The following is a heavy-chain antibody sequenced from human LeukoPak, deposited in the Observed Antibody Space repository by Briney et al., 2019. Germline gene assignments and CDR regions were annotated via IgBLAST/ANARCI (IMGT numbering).Heavy chain of an antibody. CDR2: IYYSGST. D-gene: IGHD3-22*01. V-gene: IGHV4-30-4*08. J-gene: IGHJ4*02. Sequence: PSETLSLTCTVSGDSISSGSYYWSWIRQPAGKGLEWIGYIYYSGSTYYNPSLKSRVTISVDTSMNQFSLKLSSVTAADTAVYYCARQLTYYYDSSGYLFWGRGTLVTVSS. CDR1: GDSISSGSYY. CDR3: ARQLTYYYDSSGYLF.